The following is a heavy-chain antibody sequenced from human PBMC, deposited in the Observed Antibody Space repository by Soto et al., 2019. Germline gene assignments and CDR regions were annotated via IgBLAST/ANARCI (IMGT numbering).Heavy chain of an antibody. J-gene: IGHJ6*02. V-gene: IGHV1-69*13. CDR1: GGTFSSYA. CDR2: IIPIFGTA. D-gene: IGHD6-19*01. CDR3: ARVFEIEWLTYYYYGMDV. Sequence: GASVKVSCKASGGTFSSYAISWVRQAPGQGLEWMGGIIPIFGTANYAQKFQGRVTITADESTSTAYMELSSLRSEDTAVYYCARVFEIEWLTYYYYGMDVWGQGTTVTAP.